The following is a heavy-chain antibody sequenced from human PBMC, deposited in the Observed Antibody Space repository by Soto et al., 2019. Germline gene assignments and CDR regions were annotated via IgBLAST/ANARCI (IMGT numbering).Heavy chain of an antibody. Sequence: PGESLKISWKGSGYSFTIYWISWVRQMPGKGLEWMGKIDPSDSYTNYSPSFQGHVTISADKSIRTAYRQWSSLKASDTAMYYCARQGSSWGWGSYYSMDVCGQGPTVTVSS. J-gene: IGHJ6*02. CDR1: GYSFTIYW. CDR3: ARQGSSWGWGSYYSMDV. V-gene: IGHV5-10-1*01. D-gene: IGHD6-13*01. CDR2: IDPSDSYT.